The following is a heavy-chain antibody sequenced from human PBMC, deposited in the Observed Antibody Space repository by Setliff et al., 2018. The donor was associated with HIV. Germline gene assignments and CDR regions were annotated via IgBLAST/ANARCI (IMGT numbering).Heavy chain of an antibody. CDR3: ARDPVSDNSATPYYFDY. J-gene: IGHJ4*02. V-gene: IGHV4-59*01. Sequence: SETLSLTCTVSSGSISTYYWGWIRQPPGKGLEWIGYIYNIGSTNYNPSLRSRVTISLDRSKNQFSLNLDSVTAADTAVYFCARDPVSDNSATPYYFDYWGQGTLVTVSS. CDR2: IYNIGST. CDR1: SGSISTYY. D-gene: IGHD2-21*01.